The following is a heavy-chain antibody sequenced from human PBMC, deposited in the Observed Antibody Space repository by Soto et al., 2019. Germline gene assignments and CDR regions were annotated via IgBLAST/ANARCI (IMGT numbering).Heavy chain of an antibody. CDR1: GFTFDDYA. CDR2: ISWNSGSI. Sequence: EVRLVESGGGLVQPGRSLRLSCAASGFTFDDYAMHWVRQAPGKGLEWVSGISWNSGSIGYADSVKGRFTISRDNAKNSLYLQMNSLRAEDTALYYCAKSTVLKNWFDPWGQGTLVTVSS. V-gene: IGHV3-9*01. CDR3: AKSTVLKNWFDP. D-gene: IGHD4-4*01. J-gene: IGHJ5*02.